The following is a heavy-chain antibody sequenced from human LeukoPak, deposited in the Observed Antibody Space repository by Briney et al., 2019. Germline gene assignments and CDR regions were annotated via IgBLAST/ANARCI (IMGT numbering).Heavy chain of an antibody. CDR1: GASVGSGDYH. V-gene: IGHV4-61*08. CDR2: HNQNP. Sequence: SETLSLTCTVSGASVGSGDYHWSWVRQAPGKGLEWIGHNQNPSYNPSLKSRVVISIHTSRNQFSLTLNTVTAADTATYFCVTYFVNGGGRGHWGPGALVTVSS. J-gene: IGHJ4*02. D-gene: IGHD3-9*01. CDR3: VTYFVNGGGRGH.